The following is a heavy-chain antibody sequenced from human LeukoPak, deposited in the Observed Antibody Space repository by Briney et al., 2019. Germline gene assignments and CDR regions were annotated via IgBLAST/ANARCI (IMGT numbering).Heavy chain of an antibody. CDR2: ISSSGSTI. Sequence: GGSLGLSCAASGFTFSSYEMNWVRQAPGKGLEWVSYISSSGSTIYYADSVKGRFTISRDNAKNSLYLQMNSLRAEDTAVYYCARFIEENYDYVWGSYRREGGAFDIWGQGTMVTVSS. CDR3: ARFIEENYDYVWGSYRREGGAFDI. V-gene: IGHV3-48*03. D-gene: IGHD3-16*02. CDR1: GFTFSSYE. J-gene: IGHJ3*02.